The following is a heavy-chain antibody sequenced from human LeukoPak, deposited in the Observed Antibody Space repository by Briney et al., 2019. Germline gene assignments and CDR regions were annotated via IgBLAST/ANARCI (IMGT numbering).Heavy chain of an antibody. CDR1: NGAVKNYY. V-gene: IGHV4-59*02. J-gene: IGHJ4*02. CDR3: ATLVYSGSRYHFDT. D-gene: IGHD1-26*01. Sequence: SETLSLTCSVSNGAVKNYYWTWIRQPPGQGLEWIGNFLDSGTTTYRASLDSRLIISVDNSKNTVSLRLFSVTAADTAVYYCATLVYSGSRYHFDTWGQGTLVTVSS. CDR2: FLDSGTT.